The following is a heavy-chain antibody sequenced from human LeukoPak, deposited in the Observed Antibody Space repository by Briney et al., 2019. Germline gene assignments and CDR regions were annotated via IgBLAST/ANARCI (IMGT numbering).Heavy chain of an antibody. J-gene: IGHJ4*02. CDR3: TRIVLGVANFDY. D-gene: IGHD3-3*01. CDR1: GFTFGDYA. V-gene: IGHV3-49*04. Sequence: PGGSLRLSCTASGFTFGDYAMSWVRQAPGKGLEWVGFIRSKAYGGTTEYAASVKGRFTISRDDSKSIAYLQMNSLKTEDTAVYYCTRIVLGVANFDYWGQGTLVTVSS. CDR2: IRSKAYGGTT.